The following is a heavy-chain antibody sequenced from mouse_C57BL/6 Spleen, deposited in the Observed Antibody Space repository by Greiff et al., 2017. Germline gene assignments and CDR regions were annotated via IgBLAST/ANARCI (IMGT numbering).Heavy chain of an antibody. D-gene: IGHD2-4*01. Sequence: QVQLQQSGAELMKPGASVKLSCKASGYTFTGYWIEWVKQRPGHGLEWSGEILPGSGSTNYNENVMGKATFTADTSSNTAYMQHSSLTTEDSAIYYCAMRGYYDKYDYAMDYWGQGTSGTVSS. CDR3: AMRGYYDKYDYAMDY. V-gene: IGHV1-9*01. CDR2: ILPGSGST. J-gene: IGHJ4*01. CDR1: GYTFTGYW.